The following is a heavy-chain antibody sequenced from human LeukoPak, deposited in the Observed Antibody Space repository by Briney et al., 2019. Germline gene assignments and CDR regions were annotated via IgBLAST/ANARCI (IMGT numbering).Heavy chain of an antibody. D-gene: IGHD6-13*01. Sequence: KAGGSLRLSCAASGFTFSSYSMNWVRQAPGKGLEWVSSISSSSSYIYYADSVKGRFTISRDNAKNSLYLQMNSLRAEDTAVYYCARDVGQQPNWFDPWGQGTLVTVSS. CDR2: ISSSSSYI. CDR3: ARDVGQQPNWFDP. CDR1: GFTFSSYS. V-gene: IGHV3-21*01. J-gene: IGHJ5*02.